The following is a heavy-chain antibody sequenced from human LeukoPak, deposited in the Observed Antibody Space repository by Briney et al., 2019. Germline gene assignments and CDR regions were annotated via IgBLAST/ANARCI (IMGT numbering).Heavy chain of an antibody. Sequence: GGSPRLSCAASGFSFSSYTMHWVRQAPGKGLEYVSAIISHGGSTHYTNSVRGRFTISRDNSKNTLYLQMGSLRAEDMAVYYCARVKMGATVSDYYYYYMDVWGKGTTVTVSS. J-gene: IGHJ6*03. CDR2: IISHGGST. D-gene: IGHD1-26*01. CDR1: GFSFSSYT. V-gene: IGHV3-64*01. CDR3: ARVKMGATVSDYYYYYMDV.